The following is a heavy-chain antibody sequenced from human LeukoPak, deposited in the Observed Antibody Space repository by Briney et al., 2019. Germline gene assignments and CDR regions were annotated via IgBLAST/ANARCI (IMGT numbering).Heavy chain of an antibody. D-gene: IGHD6-13*01. V-gene: IGHV3-48*01. CDR2: ISSSSSTI. J-gene: IGHJ4*02. Sequence: PGGSLRLSCAASGFTFSSYSMNWVRQAPGKGLEWVSYISSSSSTIYYADSVKGRFTISRDNAKNSLYLQMNSLRAEDTAVYSCAKIGGQQLVKVQKWGQGTLVTVSS. CDR3: AKIGGQQLVKVQK. CDR1: GFTFSSYS.